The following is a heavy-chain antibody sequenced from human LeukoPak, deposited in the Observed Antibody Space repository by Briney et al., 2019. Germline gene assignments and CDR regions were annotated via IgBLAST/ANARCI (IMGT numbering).Heavy chain of an antibody. J-gene: IGHJ6*02. CDR1: GFIFSSYS. Sequence: GGSLRLSCAASGFIFSSYSMNWVRQAPGKGLEWVSFISSSSDYMYYADSVKRRFTISRDNAKNSLYLQMNSLRAEDTAVYYCARVDGSGSSRGYYNYYGLDVWGQGTTATVSS. D-gene: IGHD3-10*01. CDR3: ARVDGSGSSRGYYNYYGLDV. CDR2: ISSSSDYM. V-gene: IGHV3-21*06.